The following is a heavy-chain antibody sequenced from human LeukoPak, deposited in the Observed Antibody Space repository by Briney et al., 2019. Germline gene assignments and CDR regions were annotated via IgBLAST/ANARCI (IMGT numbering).Heavy chain of an antibody. D-gene: IGHD3-3*01. CDR1: GGSISNNGYY. V-gene: IGHV4-30-2*01. J-gene: IGHJ3*02. Sequence: SQTLSLTCTVSGGSISNNGYYWSWIRHPPGKALEWIGHIYYTGSTYYNPSLKSRVTISVDTSKNQFSLKLSSVTAADTAVYYCARDDITIFGGEQDPAFDIWGQGTMVTVSS. CDR2: IYYTGST. CDR3: ARDDITIFGGEQDPAFDI.